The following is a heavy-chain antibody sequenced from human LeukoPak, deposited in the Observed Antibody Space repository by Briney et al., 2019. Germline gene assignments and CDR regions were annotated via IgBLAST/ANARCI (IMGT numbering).Heavy chain of an antibody. J-gene: IGHJ6*02. CDR3: AADYGDHGGYYYGMDV. Sequence: GGSLRLSCAASGFTFSSYSMNWVRQAPEKGLEWVSSISSDSNYIYYADSVKGRFTISRDNAKNSLYLQMNSLRAEDTAVYYCAADYGDHGGYYYGMDVWGQGTTVTVSS. CDR2: ISSDSNYI. V-gene: IGHV3-21*01. CDR1: GFTFSSYS. D-gene: IGHD4-17*01.